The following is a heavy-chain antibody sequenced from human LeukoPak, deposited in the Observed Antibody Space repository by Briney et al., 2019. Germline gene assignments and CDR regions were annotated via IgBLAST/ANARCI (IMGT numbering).Heavy chain of an antibody. Sequence: SETLSLTCTVSGGSISSDDYYWSWIRQPPGKGLEWIGYIYYSGTTYNNPSLKSRVTISVDTSKNQFSLKLSSVTAADTAVYYCARDRVGITGTTWLDYWGQGTLVTVSS. CDR3: ARDRVGITGTTWLDY. CDR1: GGSISSDDYY. J-gene: IGHJ4*02. D-gene: IGHD1-7*01. V-gene: IGHV4-30-4*02. CDR2: IYYSGTT.